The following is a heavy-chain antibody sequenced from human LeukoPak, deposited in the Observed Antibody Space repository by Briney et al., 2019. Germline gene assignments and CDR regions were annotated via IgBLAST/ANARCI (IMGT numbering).Heavy chain of an antibody. CDR3: ARDRHSGSYYLLAYYYGMDV. V-gene: IGHV3-74*01. Sequence: PGGSLRLSCAASGFTFSSYSMNWVRQAPGKGLVWVSRINSDGSSTSYADSVKGRFTISRDNAKNTLYLQMNSLRAEDTAVYYCARDRHSGSYYLLAYYYGMDVWGQGTTVTVSS. D-gene: IGHD1-26*01. CDR2: INSDGSST. J-gene: IGHJ6*02. CDR1: GFTFSSYS.